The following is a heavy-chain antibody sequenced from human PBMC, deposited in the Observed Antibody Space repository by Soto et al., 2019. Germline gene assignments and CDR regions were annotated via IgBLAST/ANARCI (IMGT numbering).Heavy chain of an antibody. Sequence: SETLSLTCSVSGGPITKSYWSWIRQPVGKGLEWIGRMYTRGSASYNPSLKSRVTMSLDSSKNQFSLKVRSVTAADTAVYYCATSAIMGLEVAGHFDNWGQVPLFTVSS. D-gene: IGHD6-19*01. CDR2: MYTRGSA. J-gene: IGHJ4*01. CDR3: ATSAIMGLEVAGHFDN. V-gene: IGHV4-4*07. CDR1: GGPITKSY.